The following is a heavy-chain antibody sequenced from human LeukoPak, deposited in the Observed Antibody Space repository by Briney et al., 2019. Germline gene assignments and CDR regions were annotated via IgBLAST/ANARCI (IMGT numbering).Heavy chain of an antibody. D-gene: IGHD3-10*01. Sequence: GASVKVSCEASGYTFSDYYIHWVRQAPGQGLQWMGWINPHTGATHYAQKFQGRVTITADKSTSTAYMELSSLRSEDTAVYYCAGYGSGSYYNPYYYYYYMDVWGKGTTVTVSS. CDR2: INPHTGAT. V-gene: IGHV1-2*02. CDR3: AGYGSGSYYNPYYYYYYMDV. CDR1: GYTFSDYY. J-gene: IGHJ6*03.